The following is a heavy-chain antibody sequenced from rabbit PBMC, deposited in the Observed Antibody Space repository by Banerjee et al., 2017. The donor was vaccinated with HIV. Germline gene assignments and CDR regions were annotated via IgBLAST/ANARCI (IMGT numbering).Heavy chain of an antibody. CDR2: IYTGSGST. J-gene: IGHJ3*01. CDR3: ARDAGGDGYSNDL. D-gene: IGHD7-1*01. CDR1: GFSFSSYV. V-gene: IGHV1S45*01. Sequence: QEQLEESGGDLVQPEGSLTLTCTASGFSFSSYVMCWVRQAPGKGLEWTGCIYTGSGSTYYASWAKGRFTISKTSSTTVTLQMTSLTAADTATYFCARDAGGDGYSNDLWGQGTLVTVS.